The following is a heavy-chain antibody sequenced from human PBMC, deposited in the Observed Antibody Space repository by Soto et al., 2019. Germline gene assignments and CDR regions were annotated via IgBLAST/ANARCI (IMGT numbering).Heavy chain of an antibody. Sequence: EVQLVESGGGLVKPGGSLRLSCAASGFTFSSYSMNWVRQAPGKGLEWVSSISSSSSYIYYADSVKGRFTISRDNAKNSLYLQMNSLRAEDTAVYYCARDGRFRSSGWYWDDYWGQGTLVTVSS. D-gene: IGHD6-19*01. CDR1: GFTFSSYS. V-gene: IGHV3-21*01. CDR3: ARDGRFRSSGWYWDDY. CDR2: ISSSSSYI. J-gene: IGHJ4*02.